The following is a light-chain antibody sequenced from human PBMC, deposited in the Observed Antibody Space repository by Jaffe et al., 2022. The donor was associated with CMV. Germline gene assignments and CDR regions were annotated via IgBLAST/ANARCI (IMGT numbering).Light chain of an antibody. J-gene: IGKJ1*01. CDR3: QQYDNWPPGT. Sequence: EIVMTQSPATLSLSPGERATLSCRASQSVSDKLAWYQQKRGQAPKLLIYNASTRATGIPARFSGSGSGTEFTLTISSLQSEDFAVYFCQQYDNWPPGTFGRGTKVEI. V-gene: IGKV3-15*01. CDR1: QSVSDK. CDR2: NAS.